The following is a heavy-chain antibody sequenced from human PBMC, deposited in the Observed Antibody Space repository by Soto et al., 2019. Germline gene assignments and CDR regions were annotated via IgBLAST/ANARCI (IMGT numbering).Heavy chain of an antibody. CDR1: GFSVTASY. D-gene: IGHD2-15*01. V-gene: IGHV3-66*01. Sequence: EMYLVDSGGGLVQPGGSLRLSCAASGFSVTASYMIWVRQAPGKGLEFVSVIWTNGGTVYADSVKGRFIVSRDNSMNTVYLQMNGLRVEDTAVYYCARAEVDMPTHWGQGTLVTVSS. CDR2: IWTNGGT. J-gene: IGHJ4*02. CDR3: ARAEVDMPTH.